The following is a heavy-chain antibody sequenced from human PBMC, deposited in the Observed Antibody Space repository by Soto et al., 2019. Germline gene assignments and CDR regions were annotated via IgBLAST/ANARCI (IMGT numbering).Heavy chain of an antibody. D-gene: IGHD3-3*02. CDR3: GKGRSGDVGIFY. Sequence: QVQLVQSGAEVKKSGASVKVSCKASGYSFTAYYIHWVRQAPGQGFEWMGEISPNSGGTKFAQKFQGRGTMTRDTSITTVYMDLSNLSPDDTAVYYCGKGRSGDVGIFYWGQGTLVTVYS. CDR2: ISPNSGGT. J-gene: IGHJ4*02. CDR1: GYSFTAYY. V-gene: IGHV1-2*02.